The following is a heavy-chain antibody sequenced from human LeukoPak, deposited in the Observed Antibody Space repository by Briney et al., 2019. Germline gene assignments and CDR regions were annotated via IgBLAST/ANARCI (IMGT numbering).Heavy chain of an antibody. CDR2: IRSKAYSYAT. CDR1: GFTFSGSA. D-gene: IGHD3-22*01. Sequence: GGSLRLSYAASGFTFSGSAMHWVRQASGKGLEWVGRIRSKAYSYATAYVASVKGRFIISRDDSKNTAYLQMNSLKTEDTAVYYCIRRASNSSGYYVYWGQGSLVTVSS. V-gene: IGHV3-73*01. CDR3: IRRASNSSGYYVY. J-gene: IGHJ4*02.